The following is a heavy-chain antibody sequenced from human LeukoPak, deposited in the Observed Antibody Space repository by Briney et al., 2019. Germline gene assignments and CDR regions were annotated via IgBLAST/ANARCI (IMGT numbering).Heavy chain of an antibody. J-gene: IGHJ4*02. V-gene: IGHV3-23*01. CDR2: ISTSGGGI. CDR1: GFTFSNYS. CDR3: ARDGFDYYDSSGYYYCDS. Sequence: PGGSLRLSCAASGFTFSNYSMSWVRQAPGKGLEWVSGISTSGGGIYYADSVKGRFTISRDNSMNTLYLQMYSLRADDTAVYYCARDGFDYYDSSGYYYCDSWGQGTLVTVSS. D-gene: IGHD3-22*01.